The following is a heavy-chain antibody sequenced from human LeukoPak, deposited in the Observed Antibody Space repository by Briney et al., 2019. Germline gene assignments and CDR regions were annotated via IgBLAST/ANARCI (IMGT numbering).Heavy chain of an antibody. J-gene: IGHJ3*02. D-gene: IGHD1-26*01. V-gene: IGHV3-23*01. Sequence: PGGSLRLSCAASGFTFSNYAMSWVRQAPGKGLEWVSAISGSGGTAYYADSVKGRSTISRDNSKNTLYLQMNSLRAEDTAVYYCAKDKSLGATPGDAFDIWGQGTMVTVSS. CDR1: GFTFSNYA. CDR3: AKDKSLGATPGDAFDI. CDR2: ISGSGGTA.